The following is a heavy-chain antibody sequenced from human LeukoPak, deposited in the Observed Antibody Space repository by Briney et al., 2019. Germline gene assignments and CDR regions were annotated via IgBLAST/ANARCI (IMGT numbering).Heavy chain of an antibody. J-gene: IGHJ4*02. CDR3: ASQVYCSAGSCYSNF. D-gene: IGHD2-15*01. CDR1: GGSISSRTYF. V-gene: IGHV4-39*01. CDR2: IYYSIWST. Sequence: PSETLSLTCTVSGGSISSRTYFSGWIRQPPGKGLEWIGIIYYSIWSTYYNPSLKSRVTISVDTSKSQFSLKLSSVTAADTAVYYCASQVYCSAGSCYSNFWGQGTLVTVSS.